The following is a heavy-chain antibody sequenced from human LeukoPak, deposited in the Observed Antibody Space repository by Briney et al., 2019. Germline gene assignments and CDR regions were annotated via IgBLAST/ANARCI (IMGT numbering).Heavy chain of an antibody. D-gene: IGHD3-10*01. CDR1: GYFISSGYY. J-gene: IGHJ4*02. V-gene: IGHV4-38-2*02. CDR2: IYHSGST. CDR3: ARGVDYYGV. Sequence: PSETLSLTCTVSGYFISSGYYWGWIRQPPGKGLEWIGRIYHSGSTYYNPSLKSRVTISVDTSKKQFSLKLSSVTAADTAVYYCARGVDYYGVWGQGTLVTVSS.